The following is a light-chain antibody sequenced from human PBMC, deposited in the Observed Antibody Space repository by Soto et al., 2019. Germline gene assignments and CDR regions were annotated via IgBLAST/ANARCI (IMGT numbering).Light chain of an antibody. CDR3: QQYNNWPPSYT. V-gene: IGKV3-15*01. J-gene: IGKJ2*01. CDR1: QSISDN. CDR2: GAS. Sequence: EIVMTQSPATLSVSPGERATLSCRASQSISDNLAWYQQKPGQAPRLLIYGASTRATGIPARFSGSGSGTEFTLTINSLQSEDFAVYYCQQYNNWPPSYTFGQGTKLEIK.